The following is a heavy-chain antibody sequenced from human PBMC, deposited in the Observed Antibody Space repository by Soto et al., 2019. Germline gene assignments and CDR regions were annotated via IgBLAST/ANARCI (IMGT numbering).Heavy chain of an antibody. CDR3: ARDSYYDILTGNRRTGMDV. V-gene: IGHV3-30-3*01. J-gene: IGHJ6*02. Sequence: GGSLRLSCAASGFTFSSYAMHWVRQAPGKGLEWVAVISYDGSNKYYADSVKGRFTISRDNPKNTLYLQMNSLRAEDTAVYYCARDSYYDILTGNRRTGMDVWGQGTTVTVSS. D-gene: IGHD3-9*01. CDR1: GFTFSSYA. CDR2: ISYDGSNK.